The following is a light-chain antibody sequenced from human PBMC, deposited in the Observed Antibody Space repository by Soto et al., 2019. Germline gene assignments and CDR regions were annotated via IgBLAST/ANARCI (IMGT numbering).Light chain of an antibody. V-gene: IGLV2-14*01. CDR2: DVR. Sequence: QSALTQPASVSGSPGQSITISCTGTSSDVGGYNFVSWYQQHPGKAPKLMIYDVRNRPSGVSNRFSGSKSVNTASLTISWLQAEDEAGYYCSSYTSISTYVFGTGTKVTVL. CDR1: SSDVGGYNF. CDR3: SSYTSISTYV. J-gene: IGLJ1*01.